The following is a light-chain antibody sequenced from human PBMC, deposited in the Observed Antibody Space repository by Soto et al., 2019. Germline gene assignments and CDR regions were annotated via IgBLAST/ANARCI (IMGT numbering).Light chain of an antibody. CDR2: AAS. J-gene: IGKJ2*01. Sequence: DIQMTQSPSSLSASVGDSVTITCRASQTINSYLNWYQQKPGRAPKLLIYAASSLQGGVPSRFSGSGSGTDFTLTISSLQPEDVATYYCHQSYSMPNTFGQGTKREIK. V-gene: IGKV1-39*01. CDR3: HQSYSMPNT. CDR1: QTINSY.